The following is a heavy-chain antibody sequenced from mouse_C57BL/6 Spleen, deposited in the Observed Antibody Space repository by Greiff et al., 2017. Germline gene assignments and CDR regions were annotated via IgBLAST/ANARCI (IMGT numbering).Heavy chain of an antibody. Sequence: VMLVESGAELARPGASVKLSCKASGYTFTSYGISWVKQRTGQGLEWIGEIYPRSGNTYYNEKFKGKATLTADKSSSPSYRELRSLTSVDSAVYFCARGDGSSFYAMDYWGQGTSVTVSS. CDR3: ARGDGSSFYAMDY. CDR1: GYTFTSYG. D-gene: IGHD1-1*01. CDR2: IYPRSGNT. V-gene: IGHV1-81*01. J-gene: IGHJ4*01.